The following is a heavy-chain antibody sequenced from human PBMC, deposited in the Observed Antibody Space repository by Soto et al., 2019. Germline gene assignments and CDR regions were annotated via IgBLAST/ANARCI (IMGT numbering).Heavy chain of an antibody. Sequence: PSETLSRTGTVSGGSISSYYWSWIRQPPGKGLEWIGYIYYSGSTNYNPSLKSRVTISVDTSKNQFSLKLSSVTAADTAVYYCARGRTGWFDPWGQGTLVTVSS. V-gene: IGHV4-59*01. CDR2: IYYSGST. CDR1: GGSISSYY. J-gene: IGHJ5*02. CDR3: ARGRTGWFDP. D-gene: IGHD1-1*01.